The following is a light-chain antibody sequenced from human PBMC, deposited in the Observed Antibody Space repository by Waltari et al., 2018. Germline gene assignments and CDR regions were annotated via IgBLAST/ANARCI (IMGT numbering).Light chain of an antibody. CDR1: QSFSSSY. Sequence: EIVLTQSPGTLSLSPGERATLSCRARQSFSSSYLAWYQQKPGQAPRLLSYGASSRATGIPDRFRGSGSGTDFTLTISRLEPEDFAVYYCQQYGSSPTFGQGTKVEIK. CDR2: GAS. J-gene: IGKJ1*01. V-gene: IGKV3-20*01. CDR3: QQYGSSPT.